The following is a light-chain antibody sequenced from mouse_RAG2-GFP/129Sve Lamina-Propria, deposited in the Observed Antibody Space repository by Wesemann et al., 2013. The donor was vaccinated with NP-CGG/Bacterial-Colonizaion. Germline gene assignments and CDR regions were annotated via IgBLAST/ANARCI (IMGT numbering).Light chain of an antibody. CDR3: QQSNSWPFT. CDR1: QSLVHSNGNTY. V-gene: IGKV1-110*01. J-gene: IGKJ4*01. CDR2: KVS. Sequence: DVVMTQTPLSLPVSLGDQASISCRSSQSLVHSNGNTYLHWYLQKPGQSPKLLIYKVSNRFSGVPDRFSGSGSGTDFTLSINSVESEDIADYYCQQSNSWPFTFGSGTKLEIK.